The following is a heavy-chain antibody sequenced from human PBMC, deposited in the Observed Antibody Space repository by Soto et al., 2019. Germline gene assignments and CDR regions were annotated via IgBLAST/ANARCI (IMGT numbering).Heavy chain of an antibody. Sequence: GRCLRLSWTASGFTFSDYYISWNRQPPGKGREFVSYVKTGRNTSYYADAEKGRASISRVNATSTRYPQMNSTRAEDTAASDCAREGGELSPYYHYAIDGWGKGTTVTVSS. CDR2: VKTGRNTS. CDR1: GFTFSDYY. D-gene: IGHD2-15*01. J-gene: IGHJ6*04. CDR3: AREGGELSPYYHYAIDG. V-gene: IGHV3-11*01.